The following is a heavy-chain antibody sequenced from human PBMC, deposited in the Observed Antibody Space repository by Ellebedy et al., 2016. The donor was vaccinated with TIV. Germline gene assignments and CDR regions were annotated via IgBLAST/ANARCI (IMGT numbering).Heavy chain of an antibody. D-gene: IGHD2-21*01. CDR2: TYYRSKWYN. J-gene: IGHJ6*03. CDR1: GDSVSSNSAA. Sequence: SQTLSLTXXISGDSVSSNSAAWNWIRQSPSRGLEWLGRTYYRSKWYNDYAVSVKSRITINPDTSKNQFSLQLNSVTPEDTAVYYCARGRHHHQDVVVIAIPAEGYYYYMDVWGKGTTVTVSS. CDR3: ARGRHHHQDVVVIAIPAEGYYYYMDV. V-gene: IGHV6-1*01.